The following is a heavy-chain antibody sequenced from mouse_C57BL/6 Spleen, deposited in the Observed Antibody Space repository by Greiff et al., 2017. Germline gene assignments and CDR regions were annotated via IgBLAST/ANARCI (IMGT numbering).Heavy chain of an antibody. CDR3: AGGGSNGYYFDY. Sequence: QVQLQQPGAELVRPGTSVKLSCKASGYTFTSYWMHWVKQRPGQGLEWIGVIDPSDSYSNYNQKFKGKATLTVVTSSSTAYMQLSSLTSEDSAVYYCAGGGSNGYYFDYWGQGTTLTVSS. V-gene: IGHV1-59*01. J-gene: IGHJ2*01. D-gene: IGHD2-2*01. CDR2: IDPSDSYS. CDR1: GYTFTSYW.